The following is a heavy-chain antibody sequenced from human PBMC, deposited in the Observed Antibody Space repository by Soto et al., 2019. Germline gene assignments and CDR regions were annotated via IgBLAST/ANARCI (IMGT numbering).Heavy chain of an antibody. V-gene: IGHV4-31*03. CDR1: GGSISSGGYY. CDR2: IYYSGST. Sequence: SETLSLTCTVSGGSISSGGYYWSWIRQHPGKGLEWIGYIYYSGSTYYNPSLKSRVTISVDTSKNQFSLKLSSVTAADTAVYYCARDKGYDSRGLIDYWGQGTLVTVSS. CDR3: ARDKGYDSRGLIDY. D-gene: IGHD3-22*01. J-gene: IGHJ4*02.